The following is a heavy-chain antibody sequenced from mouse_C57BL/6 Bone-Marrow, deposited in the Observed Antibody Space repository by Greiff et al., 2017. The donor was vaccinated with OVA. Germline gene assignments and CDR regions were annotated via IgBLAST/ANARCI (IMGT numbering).Heavy chain of an antibody. J-gene: IGHJ2*01. V-gene: IGHV1-82*01. Sequence: QVQLKESGPELVKPGASVKISCKASGYAFSSSWMNWVKQRPGKGLEWIGRIYPGDGDTNYNGKFKGKATLTADKSSSTAYMQLSSLTSEDSAVYFCARGYYYGSRGYWGQGTTLTVSS. CDR2: IYPGDGDT. CDR1: GYAFSSSW. D-gene: IGHD1-1*01. CDR3: ARGYYYGSRGY.